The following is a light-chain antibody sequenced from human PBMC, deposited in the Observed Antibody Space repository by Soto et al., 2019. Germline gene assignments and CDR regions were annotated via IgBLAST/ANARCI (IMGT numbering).Light chain of an antibody. Sequence: DIVMTQSPDSLAVSLGERATINCKSSQSVLYSSNNKNYLAWYQQRPGQPPQLLIYWASTRESGVPDRFSGSGSGTDFTLTTSSLQAEDVAVYYCQQYYSTLSWTFGQGTKVEIK. CDR2: WAS. J-gene: IGKJ1*01. CDR3: QQYYSTLSWT. CDR1: QSVLYSSNNKNY. V-gene: IGKV4-1*01.